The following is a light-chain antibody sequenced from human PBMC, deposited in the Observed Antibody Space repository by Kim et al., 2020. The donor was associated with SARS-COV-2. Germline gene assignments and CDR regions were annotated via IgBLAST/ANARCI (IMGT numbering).Light chain of an antibody. Sequence: IVLTQSPGTLSLSPGDRATLSCRASQSVKNNFVAWYQQKPGQAPRLLIYGASSRATGSPDRFSGSGSGTDFTLTISRREPEDFAVYYCQQYGRSLTFGGGTKGDIK. CDR2: GAS. J-gene: IGKJ4*01. CDR1: QSVKNNF. CDR3: QQYGRSLT. V-gene: IGKV3-20*01.